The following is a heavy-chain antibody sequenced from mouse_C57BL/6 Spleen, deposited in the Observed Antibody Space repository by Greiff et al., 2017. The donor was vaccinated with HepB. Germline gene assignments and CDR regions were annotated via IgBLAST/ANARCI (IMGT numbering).Heavy chain of an antibody. CDR1: GYTFTDYE. Sequence: VQLQESGAELVRPGASVTLSCKASGYTFTDYEMHWVKQTPVHGLEWIGAIDPETGGTAYNQKFKGKAILTADKSSSTAYMELRSLTSEDSAVYYCTRRYYYGSSLDYWGQGTTLTVSS. J-gene: IGHJ2*01. V-gene: IGHV1-15*01. D-gene: IGHD1-1*01. CDR3: TRRYYYGSSLDY. CDR2: IDPETGGT.